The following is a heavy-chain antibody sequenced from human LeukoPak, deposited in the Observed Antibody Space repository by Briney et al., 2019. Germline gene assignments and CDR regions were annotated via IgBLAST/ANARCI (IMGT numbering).Heavy chain of an antibody. CDR3: ARELYSSAWRSLGY. V-gene: IGHV3-53*01. J-gene: IGHJ4*02. D-gene: IGHD6-19*01. CDR2: IYSGGST. Sequence: GGSLRLSCAASGFTVSSNYMSWVRQAPGKGLEWVSVIYSGGSTYYADSVKGRFTISRDNSKNTLYLQMNSLRAKDTAVYYCARELYSSAWRSLGYWGQGTLVTVSS. CDR1: GFTVSSNY.